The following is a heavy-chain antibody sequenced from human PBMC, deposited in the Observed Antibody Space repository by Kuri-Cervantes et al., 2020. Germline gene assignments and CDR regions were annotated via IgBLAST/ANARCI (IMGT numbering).Heavy chain of an antibody. V-gene: IGHV1-18*01. J-gene: IGHJ4*02. Sequence: ASVKVSCKASGYTFTSYGISWVRQAPGQGLEWMGWISAYNGNTNYAQKLQGRVTMTEDTSTDTAYMELSSLRSEDTAVYYCATGLGYYDFWSGSTPLDDYWGQGTLVTVSS. CDR1: GYTFTSYG. D-gene: IGHD3-3*01. CDR3: ATGLGYYDFWSGSTPLDDY. CDR2: ISAYNGNT.